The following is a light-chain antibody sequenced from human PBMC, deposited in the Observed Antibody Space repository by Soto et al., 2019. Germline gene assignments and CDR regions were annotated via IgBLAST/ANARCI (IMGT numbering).Light chain of an antibody. CDR3: QQYQQWPVA. V-gene: IGKV3-15*01. J-gene: IGKJ4*01. CDR1: HSVGSN. CDR2: GAS. Sequence: VMMQTPTTLSVSGGDTATRSCRASHSVGSNLAWYQQNPGQAPRLLIYGASTRATGVPARFSGSGSATQFTLTISNPQSEDFGFYYCQQYQQWPVAFGGGTKVDIK.